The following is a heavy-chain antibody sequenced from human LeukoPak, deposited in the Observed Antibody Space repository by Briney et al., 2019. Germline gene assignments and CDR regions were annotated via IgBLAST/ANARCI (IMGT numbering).Heavy chain of an antibody. CDR3: ARDFSSSYTVYYYYYMDV. CDR1: GGSISSYY. D-gene: IGHD2-2*02. V-gene: IGHV4-59*12. Sequence: SETLSLTCTASGGSISSYYWSWIRQPPGKGLEWIGTISYSGTTYYSPSLKSRGTISLATSKNQCSLKLSSVTAADTAIYYCARDFSSSYTVYYYYYMDVWGKGTTGTVSS. CDR2: ISYSGTT. J-gene: IGHJ6*03.